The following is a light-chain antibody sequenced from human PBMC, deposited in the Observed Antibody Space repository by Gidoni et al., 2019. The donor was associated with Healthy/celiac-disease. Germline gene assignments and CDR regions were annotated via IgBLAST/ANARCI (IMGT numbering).Light chain of an antibody. J-gene: IGKJ5*01. Sequence: DIQMTQSPSSLSVSVGDRVTITFRASQSISSYLNGYQQKPGKAHKLLIYAAYSLKSGVPSRFSGSGSGTEFTLTISSLQPEDFATYYCQQSYSTPRITFGQGTRLEIK. CDR1: QSISSY. CDR3: QQSYSTPRIT. CDR2: AAY. V-gene: IGKV1-39*01.